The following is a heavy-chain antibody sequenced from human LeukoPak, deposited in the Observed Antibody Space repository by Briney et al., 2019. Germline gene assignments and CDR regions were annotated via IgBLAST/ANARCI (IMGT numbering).Heavy chain of an antibody. D-gene: IGHD4-17*01. CDR1: GFTFSSYG. V-gene: IGHV3-30*18. Sequence: LGGSLRLSCAASGFTFSSYGMHWVRQAPGKGLEWVAVISYDGSNKYYADSVKGRFTISRDNSKNTLYLQMNSLRAEDTAVYYCAKDSGDYGTPGDYWGQGTLVTVSS. CDR3: AKDSGDYGTPGDY. J-gene: IGHJ4*02. CDR2: ISYDGSNK.